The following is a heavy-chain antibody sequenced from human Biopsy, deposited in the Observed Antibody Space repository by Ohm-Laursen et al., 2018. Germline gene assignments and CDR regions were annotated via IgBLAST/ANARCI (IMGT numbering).Heavy chain of an antibody. J-gene: IGHJ5*02. Sequence: SLTLSLTCTVFGGSISSGGYFWGWIRQHPGKGLELIGHMYYSGSTYYNPSLKSRITISVDTSKNQFSLKLSSVTAADTAVYYCAGLVTGFIDPWGQGTLVTVSS. D-gene: IGHD3-9*01. CDR3: AGLVTGFIDP. CDR1: GGSISSGGYF. CDR2: MYYSGST. V-gene: IGHV4-31*03.